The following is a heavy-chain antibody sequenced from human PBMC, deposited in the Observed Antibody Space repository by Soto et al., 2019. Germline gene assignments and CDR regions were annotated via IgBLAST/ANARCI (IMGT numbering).Heavy chain of an antibody. V-gene: IGHV1-69*02. CDR2: IIPILGIA. J-gene: IGHJ6*03. CDR3: ARGAGYYYGSGSYKGPKYYYMDV. Sequence: GASVKVSCKASGGTFSSYTISWVRQAKGQGLEWMGRIIPILGIANYAQKFQGRVTITADKSTSTAYMELSSLRSEDTAVYYCARGAGYYYGSGSYKGPKYYYMDVWGKGTTVTVSS. CDR1: GGTFSSYT. D-gene: IGHD3-10*01.